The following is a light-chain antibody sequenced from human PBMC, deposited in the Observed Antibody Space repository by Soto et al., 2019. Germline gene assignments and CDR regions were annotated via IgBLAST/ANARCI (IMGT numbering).Light chain of an antibody. CDR2: SNN. J-gene: IGLJ1*01. CDR1: SSNIGSNT. CDR3: EAWDDSLNGYV. V-gene: IGLV1-44*01. Sequence: QSVLTQPPSASGTPGQRVTISRSGSSSNIGSNTVNWYQQLPGTAPKLLIYSNNQRPSGVPDRFSGSKSGTSASLAISGLQSEDEADYYCEAWDDSLNGYVFGTGTKLTVL.